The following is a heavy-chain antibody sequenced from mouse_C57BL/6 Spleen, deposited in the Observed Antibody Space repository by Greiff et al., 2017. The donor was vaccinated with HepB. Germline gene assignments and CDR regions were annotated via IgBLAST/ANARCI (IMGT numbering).Heavy chain of an antibody. CDR1: GFTFSSYA. CDR3: TRDASRRGAMDY. Sequence: EVKLVESGEGLVKPGGSLKLSCAASGFTFSSYAMSWVRQTPEKRLEWVAYISSGGDYIYYADTVKGRFTISRDNARNTLYLQMSSLKSEDTAMYYCTRDASRRGAMDYWGQGTSVTVSS. D-gene: IGHD6-1*01. V-gene: IGHV5-9-1*02. J-gene: IGHJ4*01. CDR2: ISSGGDYI.